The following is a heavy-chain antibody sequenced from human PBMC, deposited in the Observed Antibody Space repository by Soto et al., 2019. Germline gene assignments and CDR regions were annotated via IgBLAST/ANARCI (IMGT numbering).Heavy chain of an antibody. D-gene: IGHD5-12*01. J-gene: IGHJ4*02. CDR3: AKDGGGYDPRTPNYYFDY. CDR1: GFTFSSYG. V-gene: IGHV3-30*18. Sequence: QPGGSLRLSCAASGFTFSSYGMHWVRQAPGKGLEWVAVISYDGSNKYYADSVKGRFTISRDNSKNTLYLQMNSLRAEDTAVYYCAKDGGGYDPRTPNYYFDYWGQGTLVTVSS. CDR2: ISYDGSNK.